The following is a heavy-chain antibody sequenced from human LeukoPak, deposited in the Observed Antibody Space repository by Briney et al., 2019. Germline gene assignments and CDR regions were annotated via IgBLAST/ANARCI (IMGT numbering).Heavy chain of an antibody. CDR2: ISSNGGST. CDR3: ARGKQLVRGGRDY. D-gene: IGHD6-13*01. V-gene: IGHV3-64*01. J-gene: IGHJ4*02. Sequence: GGSLRLSCAASGFTFSSYAMHWVRQAPGKGLEYVSAISSNGGSTYYANSVKGRFTISRDNSKNTLYLQMGSLRAEDMAVYYCARGKQLVRGGRDYGGQGTLVTVSS. CDR1: GFTFSSYA.